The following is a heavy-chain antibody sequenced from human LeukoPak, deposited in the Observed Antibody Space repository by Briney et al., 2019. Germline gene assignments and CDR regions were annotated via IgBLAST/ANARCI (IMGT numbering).Heavy chain of an antibody. Sequence: PGGSLRLSCAASGFTFNTYTMNWVRQAPGKGLEWVSSITASSTAIYSADSVKGRFTISRDNAKNFQYLQMNSLRAEDTAVYYCARTYYDILTGYNPYFDYWGQGILVTVSS. CDR3: ARTYYDILTGYNPYFDY. V-gene: IGHV3-21*01. CDR1: GFTFNTYT. CDR2: ITASSTAI. D-gene: IGHD3-9*01. J-gene: IGHJ4*02.